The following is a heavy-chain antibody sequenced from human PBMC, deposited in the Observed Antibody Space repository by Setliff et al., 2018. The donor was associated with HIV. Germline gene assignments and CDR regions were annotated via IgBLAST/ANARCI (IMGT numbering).Heavy chain of an antibody. J-gene: IGHJ4*01. V-gene: IGHV4-34*01. D-gene: IGHD5-12*01. CDR3: ATLRWLRSKHSDY. CDR1: NGSFSGYY. CDR2: ISHSGST. Sequence: SETLSLTCAVYNGSFSGYYWSWIRLPPGKGLEWIAEISHSGSTNYNPSLKSRVTMSVDTSKNQFSLKLRSVTAADTAVYFCATLRWLRSKHSDYWGQGILVTVSS.